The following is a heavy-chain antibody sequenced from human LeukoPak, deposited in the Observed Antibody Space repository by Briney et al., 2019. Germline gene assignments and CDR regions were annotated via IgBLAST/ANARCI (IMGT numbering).Heavy chain of an antibody. J-gene: IGHJ4*02. D-gene: IGHD2-21*01. CDR2: IKQHGSEK. Sequence: GRSLRLSCVVSGFTFSNYWMSWVRQAPGKGLEWVANIKQHGSEKYYVDSVKGRFTISRDNAKNSLYLQMNSLRAEDTAVYYCARDFTYCGGDCYSGWPMGFWGQGTLVTVSS. CDR1: GFTFSNYW. V-gene: IGHV3-7*03. CDR3: ARDFTYCGGDCYSGWPMGF.